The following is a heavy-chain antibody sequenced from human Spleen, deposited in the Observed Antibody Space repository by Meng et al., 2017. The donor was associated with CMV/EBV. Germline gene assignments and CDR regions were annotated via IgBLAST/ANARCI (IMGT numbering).Heavy chain of an antibody. CDR2: INPDGSEK. Sequence: GESLKISCAASGFTFSRFWMAWVRQPPGKGPEWVADINPDGSEKHCVDSVRGRFTISRDNAKNSLYLQMNSLRAEDTAVYYCARDLHFMSFFDYWGQGTLVTSPQ. CDR3: ARDLHFMSFFDY. V-gene: IGHV3-7*01. CDR1: GFTFSRFW. J-gene: IGHJ4*02. D-gene: IGHD2/OR15-2a*01.